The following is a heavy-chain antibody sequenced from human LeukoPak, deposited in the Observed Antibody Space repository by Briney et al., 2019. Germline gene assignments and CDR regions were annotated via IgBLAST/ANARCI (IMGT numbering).Heavy chain of an antibody. CDR1: GYTFTSYG. CDR3: ARDSTDVVVVAPYGMDV. CDR2: IIPIFGTA. Sequence: ASVKVSCKASGYTFTSYGISWVRQAPGQGLEWMGGIIPIFGTANYAQKFQGRVTITADESTSTAYMELSSLRSEDTAVYYCARDSTDVVVVAPYGMDVWGQGTTVTVSS. V-gene: IGHV1-69*13. J-gene: IGHJ6*02. D-gene: IGHD2-15*01.